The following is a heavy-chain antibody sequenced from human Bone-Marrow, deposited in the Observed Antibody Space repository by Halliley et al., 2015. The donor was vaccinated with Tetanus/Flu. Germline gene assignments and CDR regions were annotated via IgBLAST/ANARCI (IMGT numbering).Heavy chain of an antibody. CDR3: AKSRPPIVIIPASFDP. CDR2: GHYRGRT. D-gene: IGHD3-22*01. Sequence: ASGHYRGRTYYHPSLQSRVTISMDTSKNHFSLTLSSASAADTAVYFCAKSRPPIVIIPASFDPWGQGFLVTVSS. J-gene: IGHJ5*02. V-gene: IGHV4-39*02.